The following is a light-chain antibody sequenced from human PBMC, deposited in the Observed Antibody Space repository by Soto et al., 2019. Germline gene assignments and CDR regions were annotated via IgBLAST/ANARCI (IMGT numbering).Light chain of an antibody. CDR1: QGIRND. CDR3: LQDYNYPIT. CDR2: AAS. V-gene: IGKV1-6*01. J-gene: IGKJ5*01. Sequence: AIHMTQSPSSLSASVGDRVTITCRASQGIRNDLAWYQQKPGKAPKLLIYAASNLQSGVPSRFSGSASGTDFTLTISSLQPEDFATYYCLQDYNYPITFGQGTRLEIK.